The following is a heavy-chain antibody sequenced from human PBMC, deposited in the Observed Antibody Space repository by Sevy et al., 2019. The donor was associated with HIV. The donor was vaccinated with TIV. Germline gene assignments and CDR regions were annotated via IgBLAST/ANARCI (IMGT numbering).Heavy chain of an antibody. CDR3: AKGTIGIVVIHES. V-gene: IGHV3-23*01. CDR1: GFTFNNYA. Sequence: GGSLRLSCAASGFTFNNYAMSWVRQTPGKGLEWVSSFTAGGGGSTHYADSVNGRFTISRDNPKNTLYLQMDSLRGEDTAVYYCAKGTIGIVVIHESWGQGTLVTVSS. D-gene: IGHD3-3*01. CDR2: FTAGGGGST. J-gene: IGHJ4*02.